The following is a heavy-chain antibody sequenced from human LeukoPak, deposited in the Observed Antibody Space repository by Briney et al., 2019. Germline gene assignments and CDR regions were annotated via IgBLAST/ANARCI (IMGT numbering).Heavy chain of an antibody. V-gene: IGHV1-2*02. J-gene: IGHJ4*02. CDR2: INPNSGGT. D-gene: IGHD6-19*01. Sequence: ASVKVSCKASGCTFTGYYMHWVRQAPGQGLEWMGWINPNSGGTNYAQKFQGRVTMTRDTSISTAYMELSRLRSDDTAVYYCASSYAGYSSGWEFDYWGQGTLVTVSS. CDR1: GCTFTGYY. CDR3: ASSYAGYSSGWEFDY.